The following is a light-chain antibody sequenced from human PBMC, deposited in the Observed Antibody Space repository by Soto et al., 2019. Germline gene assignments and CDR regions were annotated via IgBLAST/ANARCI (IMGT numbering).Light chain of an antibody. CDR1: QSVSSNY. J-gene: IGKJ1*01. CDR2: GAS. CDR3: QQYNNWPQT. Sequence: EFVLTQSPGTLSLSPGERATLSCRASQSVSSNYLAWYQQKPGQAPRLLIYGASSRATGIPDRFSGSGSGTDFTLTISSLQSEDFAVYYCQQYNNWPQTFGQGTKVDI. V-gene: IGKV3-20*01.